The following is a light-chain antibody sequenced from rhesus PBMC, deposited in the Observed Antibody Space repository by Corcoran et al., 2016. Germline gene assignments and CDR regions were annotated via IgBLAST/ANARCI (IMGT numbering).Light chain of an antibody. CDR3: RQHDSYPRT. CDR2: YAS. Sequence: DIQMTQSPSSLSASVGDTVTISCWASQGINNYLAWYQQTPGKAPKPLIYYASRLESGVPSRYSGSGSGTVVTLTISSLLPEDFATYYCRQHDSYPRTFGQGTKVEIK. CDR1: QGINNY. V-gene: IGKV1S16*01. J-gene: IGKJ1*01.